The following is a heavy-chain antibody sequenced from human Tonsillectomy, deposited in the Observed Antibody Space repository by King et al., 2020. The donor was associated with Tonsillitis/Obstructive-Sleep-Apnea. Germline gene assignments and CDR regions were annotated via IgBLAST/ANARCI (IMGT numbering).Heavy chain of an antibody. CDR1: GFTFSSYA. J-gene: IGHJ5*02. D-gene: IGHD3-3*01. CDR2: ISGSGGST. CDR3: AKGYSYDDFWSGYYEYNWFDP. V-gene: IGHV3-23*04. Sequence: VQLVESGGGLVQPGGSLRLSCAASGFTFSSYAMSWVRQAPGKGLEWVSAISGSGGSTYYADSVKGRFTISRDNSKNTLYLQMNSLRAEDTAVYYCAKGYSYDDFWSGYYEYNWFDPWGQGTLVTVSS.